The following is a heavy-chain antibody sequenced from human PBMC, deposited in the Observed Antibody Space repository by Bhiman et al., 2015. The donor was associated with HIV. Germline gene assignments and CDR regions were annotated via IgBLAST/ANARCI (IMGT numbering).Heavy chain of an antibody. J-gene: IGHJ4*02. CDR3: ARAPGGIDPFDD. CDR2: SIRRDSST. D-gene: IGHD1-26*01. Sequence: EVQLLESGGGLVQPGGSLRLSCAASGFTFSSYAMGWVRQAPGKGLEWVSSIRRDSSTCHADYVKGRFTISRDTSKNSLYLQMSSLRAEDTAVYYCARAPGGIDPFDDWGQGTLVTVSS. V-gene: IGHV3-23*01. CDR1: GFTFSSYA.